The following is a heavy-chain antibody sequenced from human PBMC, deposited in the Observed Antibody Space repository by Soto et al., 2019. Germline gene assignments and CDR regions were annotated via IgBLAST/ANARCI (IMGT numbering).Heavy chain of an antibody. V-gene: IGHV3-23*01. J-gene: IGHJ5*02. CDR3: AKAGANSSTWHSNWFDP. CDR1: GFTFNNYI. Sequence: EVQLLESGGALVPPGGPLRLSCAASGFTFNNYIMNWVRQAPGKGLEWVSGISDTGGSTDYADSVKARFTISRDNSKNTLFLQMNRLRADDTAMYYCAKAGANSSTWHSNWFDPWGQGTLVTVSS. CDR2: ISDTGGST. D-gene: IGHD6-13*01.